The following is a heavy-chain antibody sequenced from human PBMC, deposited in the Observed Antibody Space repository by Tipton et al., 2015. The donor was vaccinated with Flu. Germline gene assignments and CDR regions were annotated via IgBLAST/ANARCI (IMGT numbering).Heavy chain of an antibody. J-gene: IGHJ4*02. V-gene: IGHV3-21*01. CDR3: AWDSSGYYFDF. Sequence: SGFTFSSYSMNWVRQAPGKGLEWVSSISSSSSYIYYADSVKGRFTISRDNAKNSLYLQMNSLRAEDTAVYYCAWDSSGYYFDFWGQGTLVTVSS. D-gene: IGHD3-22*01. CDR1: GFTFSSYS. CDR2: ISSSSSYI.